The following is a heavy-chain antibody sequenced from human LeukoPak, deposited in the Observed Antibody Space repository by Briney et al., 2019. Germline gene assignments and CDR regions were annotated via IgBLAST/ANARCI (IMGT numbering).Heavy chain of an antibody. CDR2: ISTGSSYI. J-gene: IGHJ4*02. CDR3: ASYYCSGGSCPSAFDY. CDR1: GFXFSSYS. Sequence: GGSLRLSCAASGFXFSSYSINWVRQAPGKGLEWVSSISTGSSYIDYADSVKGRFTISRDNAKNSLYLQMNSLRAEDTAVYYCASYYCSGGSCPSAFDYWGQGTLVTVSS. V-gene: IGHV3-21*01. D-gene: IGHD2-15*01.